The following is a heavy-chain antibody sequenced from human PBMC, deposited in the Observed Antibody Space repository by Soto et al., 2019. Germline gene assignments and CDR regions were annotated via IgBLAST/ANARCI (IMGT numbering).Heavy chain of an antibody. J-gene: IGHJ4*02. CDR1: GYSFAGHW. D-gene: IGHD3-22*01. V-gene: IGHV5-10-1*01. Sequence: GESRRISCQVSGYSFAGHWITWGRKKPGKGLEWMGRIDPSDSQTYYSPSFRGHVTISVTKSITTVFLQWSSLRASDTAMYYCARQIYDSDTGPNFQYYFDSWGQGTPVTVS. CDR3: ARQIYDSDTGPNFQYYFDS. CDR2: IDPSDSQT.